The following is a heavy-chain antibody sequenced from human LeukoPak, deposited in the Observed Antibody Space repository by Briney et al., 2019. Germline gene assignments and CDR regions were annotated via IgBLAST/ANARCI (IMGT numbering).Heavy chain of an antibody. CDR2: ISPDGGVS. D-gene: IGHD1-1*01. V-gene: IGHV3-7*03. CDR3: AEEEFWRFDF. J-gene: IGHJ4*02. CDR1: GFDFSHHY. Sequence: GGSLRLSCAASGFDFSHHYMTWVRQAPGKGPEWVAKISPDGGVSQYVDSVKGRFTISRDNSKNSLSLHMSSLRVEDTALYFCAEEEFWRFDFWGQGTLVTVS.